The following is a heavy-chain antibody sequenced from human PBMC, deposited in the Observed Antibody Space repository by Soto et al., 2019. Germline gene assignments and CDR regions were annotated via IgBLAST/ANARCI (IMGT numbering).Heavy chain of an antibody. V-gene: IGHV3-21*01. CDR1: GFTFISYS. J-gene: IGHJ4*02. Sequence: WGSLRLSCAASGFTFISYSMNWFRQAPGKGLEWVSSLSSSSGHIYYADSVKGRFTISRDNAKNSLYLQMNSLRAEDTAVYYCVRHWLATREFDYWGQGTVVTVSS. D-gene: IGHD1-26*01. CDR3: VRHWLATREFDY. CDR2: LSSSSGHI.